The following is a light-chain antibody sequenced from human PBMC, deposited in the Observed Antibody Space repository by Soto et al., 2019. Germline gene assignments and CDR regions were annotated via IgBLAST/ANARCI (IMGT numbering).Light chain of an antibody. CDR2: DVS. J-gene: IGLJ1*01. V-gene: IGLV2-14*01. Sequence: QSALTQPASVSGSPGQSITISCTGTSSDVGGYNYVSWYQQHPGKAPKLMIYDVSNRPSGVSNRFSGSKSGNTASLTISGLQAEDEADYYCSSYTSRSSSTYVFGPGTKLTVL. CDR1: SSDVGGYNY. CDR3: SSYTSRSSSTYV.